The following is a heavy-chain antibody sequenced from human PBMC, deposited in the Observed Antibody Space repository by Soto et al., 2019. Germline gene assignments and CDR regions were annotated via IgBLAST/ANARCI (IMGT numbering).Heavy chain of an antibody. CDR1: GNTFNAYW. J-gene: IGHJ3*01. V-gene: IGHV5-51*01. D-gene: IGHD2-21*02. Sequence: GESLKISCKVSGNTFNAYWIGWVRQMPGKGLEWMGIIFPGDSDTIYSPSFQGQVTMSVDKSINTAYLQWRSLTASDTAIYFCARASIVVTAIPPAFDVWGQGTMVTVSS. CDR2: IFPGDSDT. CDR3: ARASIVVTAIPPAFDV.